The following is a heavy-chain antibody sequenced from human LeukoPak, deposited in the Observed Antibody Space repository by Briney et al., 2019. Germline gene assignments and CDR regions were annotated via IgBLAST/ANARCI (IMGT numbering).Heavy chain of an antibody. J-gene: IGHJ4*02. Sequence: SETLSLTCTVSGGSISSSNYDWGWIRQPPGKGLEWIGSIYYSGSTYYNPSLKSRVTISVDTSKNQFSLKLSSVTAADTAVFYCARRRYGGPFDYWGQGALVTVSS. CDR1: GGSISSSNYD. D-gene: IGHD4-23*01. CDR3: ARRRYGGPFDY. V-gene: IGHV4-39*01. CDR2: IYYSGST.